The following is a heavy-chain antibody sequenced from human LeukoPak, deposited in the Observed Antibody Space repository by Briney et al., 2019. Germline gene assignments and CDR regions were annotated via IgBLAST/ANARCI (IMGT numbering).Heavy chain of an antibody. CDR3: VSSRPSDEGFDY. J-gene: IGHJ4*02. Sequence: PGGSLRLSCVASGFTFSIYDMHWVRQAAGKGLEWVSGIGTAGDTYYPGSVKGRFTISRDNAKNSVYLQMNSLRAGDTAVYYCVSSRPSDEGFDYWGQGTLVTVSS. D-gene: IGHD2-21*02. V-gene: IGHV3-13*01. CDR1: GFTFSIYD. CDR2: IGTAGDT.